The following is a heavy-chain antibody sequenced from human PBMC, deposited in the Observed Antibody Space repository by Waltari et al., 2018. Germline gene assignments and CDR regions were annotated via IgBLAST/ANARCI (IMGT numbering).Heavy chain of an antibody. Sequence: QVQLQESGPGLVKPSETLSLTCAVSNFYISDGYYWGWIRQSPGKGLEWIGSIYHSGTTHYNPSLESRVTISVDRSRNQFSLKVTSVSAADTAVYFCARDQRFLESLYPYYYALDAWDRGITVTVS. CDR3: ARDQRFLESLYPYYYALDA. D-gene: IGHD3-3*01. CDR2: IYHSGTT. V-gene: IGHV4-38-2*02. J-gene: IGHJ6*02. CDR1: NFYISDGYY.